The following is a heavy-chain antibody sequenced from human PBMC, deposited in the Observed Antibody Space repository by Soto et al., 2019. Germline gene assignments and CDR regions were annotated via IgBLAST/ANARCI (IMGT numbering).Heavy chain of an antibody. Sequence: QLQLQESGPGLVKPSQTLSLACTVSGGSFSSGGYYWSWIRQLPGKGLEWIGYIYYSGSTYYNPSLKSRFTISLDTSKNQFSLKLSSVTAADTAVYYCARATSFSGPHGYWGQGTLVNVSS. D-gene: IGHD2-8*02. CDR1: GGSFSSGGYY. CDR3: ARATSFSGPHGY. CDR2: IYYSGST. J-gene: IGHJ4*02. V-gene: IGHV4-31*03.